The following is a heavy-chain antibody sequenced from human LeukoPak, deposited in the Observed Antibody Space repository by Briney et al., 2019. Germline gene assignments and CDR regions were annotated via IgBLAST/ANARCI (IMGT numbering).Heavy chain of an antibody. CDR2: IIPILGIA. CDR3: ASSIQLWSHFDY. Sequence: SVKVSCKASGGTFSSYTIGWLRQAPGQGLEWMGRIIPILGIANYAQKFQGRVTITADKSTSTAYMELSSLRSEDTAVYYCASSIQLWSHFDYWGQGTLVTVSS. V-gene: IGHV1-69*02. D-gene: IGHD5-18*01. J-gene: IGHJ4*02. CDR1: GGTFSSYT.